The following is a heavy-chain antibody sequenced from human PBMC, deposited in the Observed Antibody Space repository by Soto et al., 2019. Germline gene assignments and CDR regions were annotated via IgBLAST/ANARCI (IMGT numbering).Heavy chain of an antibody. J-gene: IGHJ4*02. CDR2: IHYSGST. Sequence: QLQLQESGPGLVRPSETLSLSCTVSGGSISSNSYYWGWIRQPPGKGLEWIGCIHYSGSTYYNPSLRSRVTSSVDTSKNHFSLKVSYVTAADTAVYYCARRLFSSTWPSYFDYWGQGTLVTVSS. V-gene: IGHV4-39*01. D-gene: IGHD6-13*01. CDR3: ARRLFSSTWPSYFDY. CDR1: GGSISSNSYY.